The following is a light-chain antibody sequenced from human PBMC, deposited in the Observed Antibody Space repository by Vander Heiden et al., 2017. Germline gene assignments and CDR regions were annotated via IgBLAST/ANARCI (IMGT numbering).Light chain of an antibody. J-gene: IGKJ1*01. V-gene: IGKV1-39*01. CDR2: AAS. CDR3: QQSYSTPRA. CDR1: QSISNY. Sequence: DIQMTQSPSSLSASVGDRVTITCRASQSISNYLNWYQQKPGKAPKLLIYAASSLQTGVPSRFSGSRSVTDFTLTISSLQPEDFATYYCQQSYSTPRAFGQGTKVEIK.